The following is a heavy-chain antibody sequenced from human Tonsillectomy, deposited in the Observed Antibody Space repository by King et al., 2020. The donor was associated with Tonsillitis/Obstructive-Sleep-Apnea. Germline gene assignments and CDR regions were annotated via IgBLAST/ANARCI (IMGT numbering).Heavy chain of an antibody. J-gene: IGHJ6*03. D-gene: IGHD2-2*01. Sequence: VQLVESGGGLVQPGRSLRLSCAASGFTFDDYAMHWVRQAPGKGLEWVSGISWNSGSICYADSVKGRFTISRDNAKNSLYLQMNSLRAEDTALYYCAITDIVVVPADDHSHYYYYMDVWGKGTTVTVSS. CDR1: GFTFDDYA. V-gene: IGHV3-9*01. CDR2: ISWNSGSI. CDR3: AITDIVVVPADDHSHYYYYMDV.